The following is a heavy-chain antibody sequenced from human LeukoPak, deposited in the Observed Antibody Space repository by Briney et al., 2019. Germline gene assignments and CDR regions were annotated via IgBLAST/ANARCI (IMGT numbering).Heavy chain of an antibody. J-gene: IGHJ4*02. Sequence: GGSLRLSCAASGFTFSDHYLDWVRQAPGKGLERVGRSRSKTNRYTTQYAASVKGRFTISRDNAKNSLYLQMNSLRAEDTAVYYCASTPLRNIAVAGRLYYFDYWGQGTLVTVSS. V-gene: IGHV3-72*01. CDR3: ASTPLRNIAVAGRLYYFDY. D-gene: IGHD6-19*01. CDR1: GFTFSDHY. CDR2: SRSKTNRYTT.